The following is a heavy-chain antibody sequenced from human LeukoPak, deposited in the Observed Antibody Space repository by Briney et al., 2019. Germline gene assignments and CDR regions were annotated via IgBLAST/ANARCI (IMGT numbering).Heavy chain of an antibody. CDR3: TRVWGNGNFDN. CDR1: GFTFSSYA. Sequence: GALRLSCAASGFTFSSYAMHWVRQAPGKGLEWVAVISYDGSNKYYADSVKGRFTISRDNSKNTLYLQMNSLRAEDKAVYYCTRVWGNGNFDNWGQGTLVTVSS. D-gene: IGHD3-16*01. CDR2: ISYDGSNK. V-gene: IGHV3-30*04. J-gene: IGHJ4*02.